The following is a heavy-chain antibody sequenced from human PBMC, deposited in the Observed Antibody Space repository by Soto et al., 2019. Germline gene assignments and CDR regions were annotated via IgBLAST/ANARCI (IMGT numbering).Heavy chain of an antibody. D-gene: IGHD6-19*01. CDR2: IYWDDDK. J-gene: IGHJ4*02. Sequence: QITLKESGPTLVKPTQTLTLTCTFSGFSLSTSGVGVGWIRQPPGKALEWLALIYWDDDKRYSPSLKSRLTITKDTSKNQVVLRMTNMDPVDTATYYCAHARPKYSSGRYHYWGQGTLVTVSS. CDR1: GFSLSTSGVG. V-gene: IGHV2-5*02. CDR3: AHARPKYSSGRYHY.